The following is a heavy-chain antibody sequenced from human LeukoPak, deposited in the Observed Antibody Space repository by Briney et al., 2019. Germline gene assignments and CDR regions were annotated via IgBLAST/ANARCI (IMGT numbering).Heavy chain of an antibody. D-gene: IGHD3-3*01. CDR2: ISSSSSTI. CDR1: GFTFSSYS. V-gene: IGHV3-48*01. J-gene: IGHJ3*02. CDR3: ARDDVLRFFKAPPDAFDI. Sequence: GGSLRLSCAASGFTFSSYSMNWVRQAPGKGLEWVSYISSSSSTIYYADSVKGRFTISRDNAKNSLYLQMNSLRAEDTAVYYCARDDVLRFFKAPPDAFDIWGQGTMVTVSS.